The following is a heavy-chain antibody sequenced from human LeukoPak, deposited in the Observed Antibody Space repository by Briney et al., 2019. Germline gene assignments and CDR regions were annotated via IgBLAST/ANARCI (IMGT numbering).Heavy chain of an antibody. V-gene: IGHV4-4*02. CDR3: ARVRGFGADYYYYYMDV. Sequence: SETLSLTCAVSGGSISTRNWWSWVRQPPGKGLEWIGEVHHSGSTNYNPSLKSRVIISVDMSKNQFSLKLGSVTAADTAVYYCARVRGFGADYYYYYMDVWGKGTTVIVSS. J-gene: IGHJ6*03. D-gene: IGHD3-10*01. CDR1: GGSISTRNW. CDR2: VHHSGST.